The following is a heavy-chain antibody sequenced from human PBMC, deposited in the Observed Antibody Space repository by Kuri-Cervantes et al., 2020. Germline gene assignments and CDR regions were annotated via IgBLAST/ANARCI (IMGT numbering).Heavy chain of an antibody. V-gene: IGHV1-8*02. J-gene: IGHJ6*02. CDR1: GYIFTAYY. Sequence: ASVKVSCKASGYIFTAYYIHWVRQAPGQGLEWMGWMNPNSGNTGYAQKFQGRVTMTRNTSISTAYMELSSLRSEDTAVYYCARGIRVKLMGVWGQGTTVTVSS. CDR3: ARGIRVKLMGV. CDR2: MNPNSGNT. D-gene: IGHD3-10*01.